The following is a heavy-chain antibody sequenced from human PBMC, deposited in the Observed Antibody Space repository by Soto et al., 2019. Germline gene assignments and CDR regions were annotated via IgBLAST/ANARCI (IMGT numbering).Heavy chain of an antibody. Sequence: ASVKVSCKTSGGNFNTYALTWVRQAPGQGLEWIGGIIPMFDIKNVAQRFQGRVTLNADDSMTTAYMEMSSLRSDDTAVYYCAKEAGDYWGQGTLVTVSS. CDR2: IIPMFDIK. J-gene: IGHJ4*02. D-gene: IGHD3-10*01. CDR3: AKEAGDY. V-gene: IGHV1-69*13. CDR1: GGNFNTYA.